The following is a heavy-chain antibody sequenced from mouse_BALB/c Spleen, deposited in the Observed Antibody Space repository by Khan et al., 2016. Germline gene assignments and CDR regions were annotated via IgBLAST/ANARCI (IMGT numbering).Heavy chain of an antibody. J-gene: IGHJ4*01. Sequence: EVKLLESGGGLVQPGGSLKLSCAAPGFDFSRYWMSWVRQAPGKGLEWIGEINPDSSTINYMPSLKDKFIISRDNAKNTLYLQMSKVRSEDTALSYCERRGYYFSMDYWGQGTSVTVSS. CDR2: INPDSSTI. CDR1: GFDFSRYW. V-gene: IGHV4-1*02. D-gene: IGHD1-1*01. CDR3: ERRGYYFSMDY.